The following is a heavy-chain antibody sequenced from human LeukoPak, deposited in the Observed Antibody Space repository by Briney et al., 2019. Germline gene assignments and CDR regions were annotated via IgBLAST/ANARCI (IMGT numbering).Heavy chain of an antibody. CDR1: GGSISSYY. CDR3: ARVEIFGVAIDY. J-gene: IGHJ4*02. V-gene: IGHV4-59*01. Sequence: SETLSLTCTVSGGSISSYYWSWIRQPPGKGLEWIGYIYYSGSTNYNPSLKSRVTISADTSKNQFSLKLSSVTAADTAVYYCARVEIFGVAIDYWGQGTLVTVSS. CDR2: IYYSGST. D-gene: IGHD3-3*01.